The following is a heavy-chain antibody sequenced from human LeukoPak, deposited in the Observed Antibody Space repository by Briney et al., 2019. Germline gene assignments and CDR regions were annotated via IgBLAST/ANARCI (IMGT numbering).Heavy chain of an antibody. CDR1: VYTFTGYY. J-gene: IGHJ6*02. D-gene: IGHD3-16*01. Sequence: ASLKVSCKASVYTFTGYYMHWGRHAPGQGVEWRGWTQPIGGRTNYAQTFQGRVTMTRDPPTSTAYRELSRLRSDDTAVYYCARDEYEYAWGRYGMDGWGQASTVT. CDR2: TQPIGGRT. V-gene: IGHV1-2*02. CDR3: ARDEYEYAWGRYGMDG.